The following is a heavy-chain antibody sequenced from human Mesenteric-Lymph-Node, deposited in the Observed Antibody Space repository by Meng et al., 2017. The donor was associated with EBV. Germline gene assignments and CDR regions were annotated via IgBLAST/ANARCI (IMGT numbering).Heavy chain of an antibody. Sequence: QLQLQQGGAGLLTPSESLSLTGAVYGGYFSGYYWSWIRQPPGKGLEWNGEINHSGSTNYNPYLKSRVTITVDKSKNQFSLKLSSVNAADTAVYYCERVNDSSGYLDYWGQGTLVTVSS. D-gene: IGHD3-22*01. CDR3: ERVNDSSGYLDY. J-gene: IGHJ4*02. CDR2: INHSGST. CDR1: GGYFSGYY. V-gene: IGHV4-34*01.